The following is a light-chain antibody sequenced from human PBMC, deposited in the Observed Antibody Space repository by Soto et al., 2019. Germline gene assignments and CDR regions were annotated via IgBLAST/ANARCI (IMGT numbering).Light chain of an antibody. Sequence: DIQLTQSPSFLSASVGDIVTITCRASQGISNDLAWYQQKPGKAPELLIFAASRLQPGVPLRFSGSGSGTEFTLTISSLQPEDFASYCCQQFHASPRTFGQGTKVEVK. V-gene: IGKV1-9*01. CDR2: AAS. CDR1: QGISND. CDR3: QQFHASPRT. J-gene: IGKJ1*01.